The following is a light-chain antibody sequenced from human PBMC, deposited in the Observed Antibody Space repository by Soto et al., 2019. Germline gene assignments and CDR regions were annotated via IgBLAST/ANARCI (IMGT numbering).Light chain of an antibody. CDR1: SSDVGSYNL. J-gene: IGLJ1*01. CDR3: CSYEGSSTSLYV. Sequence: QSALTQPASVSGSPGQSITISCTGTSSDVGSYNLVSWYQQHPGKAPKLMIYEVSKRPSGVSNRFSGSKSGNTASLTISGLQAEDEADYYCCSYEGSSTSLYVFGTGTKLTVL. V-gene: IGLV2-23*02. CDR2: EVS.